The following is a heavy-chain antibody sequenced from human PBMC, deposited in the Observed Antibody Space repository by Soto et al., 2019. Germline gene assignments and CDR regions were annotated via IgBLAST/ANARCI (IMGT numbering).Heavy chain of an antibody. J-gene: IGHJ4*02. Sequence: QVQLQQWGAGLLKPSETLSLTSAVYGGSFSGYYWSWIRQPPGKGLEWIGEINHSGSTNYNPSLKSRVTITVDTSKNQFSLKLSSVTAADTAVYYCARTPVEMATIPGLYFDYWGQGTLVTVSS. CDR3: ARTPVEMATIPGLYFDY. V-gene: IGHV4-34*01. CDR2: INHSGST. D-gene: IGHD5-12*01. CDR1: GGSFSGYY.